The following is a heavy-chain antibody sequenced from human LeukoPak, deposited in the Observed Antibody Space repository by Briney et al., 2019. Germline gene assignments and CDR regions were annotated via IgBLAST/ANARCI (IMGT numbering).Heavy chain of an antibody. V-gene: IGHV3-21*01. Sequence: GGSLRLSCAASGFTFSSYSMNWVRQAPGEGLEWVSSISSSSSYIYYADSVKGRFTISRDNAKNSLYLQMNSLRAEDTAVYYCARDEGIAVAGTPFDYWGQGTLVTVSS. D-gene: IGHD6-19*01. CDR2: ISSSSSYI. J-gene: IGHJ4*02. CDR1: GFTFSSYS. CDR3: ARDEGIAVAGTPFDY.